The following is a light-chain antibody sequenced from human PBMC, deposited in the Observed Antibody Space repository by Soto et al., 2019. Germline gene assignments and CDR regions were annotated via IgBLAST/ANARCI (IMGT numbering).Light chain of an antibody. CDR1: QNILSN. J-gene: IGKJ5*01. V-gene: IGKV3-15*01. Sequence: EVVMTQSPATLSVSPGERATLSCRASQNILSNLAWYQQKPGQAPRLLIYGVSTRATGIPARFSGGGSGTEFTLTISSLQSEDFEIYYCQQYNNWPITFGQGTRLEIK. CDR3: QQYNNWPIT. CDR2: GVS.